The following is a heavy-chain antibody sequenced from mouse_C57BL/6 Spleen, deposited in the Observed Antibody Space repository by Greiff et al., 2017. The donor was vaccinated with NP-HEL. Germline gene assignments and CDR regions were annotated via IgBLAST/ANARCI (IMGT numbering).Heavy chain of an antibody. CDR2: IYPRSGNT. D-gene: IGHD1-1*01. Sequence: QVQLQQSGAELARPGASVKLSCKASGYTFTSYGISWVKQRTGQGLEWIGEIYPRSGNTYYNEKFKGKATLTADKSSSTAYMELRSLTSEDSAVYFCARGDYGSSYLDYWGQGTPLTVSS. J-gene: IGHJ2*01. V-gene: IGHV1-81*01. CDR1: GYTFTSYG. CDR3: ARGDYGSSYLDY.